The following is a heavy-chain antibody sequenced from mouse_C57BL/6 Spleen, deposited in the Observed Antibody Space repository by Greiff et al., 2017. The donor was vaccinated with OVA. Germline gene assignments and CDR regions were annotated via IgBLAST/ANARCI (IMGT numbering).Heavy chain of an antibody. CDR3: VRYYYDYDDAMDY. CDR2: IDPSDSET. D-gene: IGHD2-4*01. V-gene: IGHV1-52*01. J-gene: IGHJ4*01. Sequence: QVQLQQPGAELVRPGSSVKLSCKASGYTFTSYWMHWVKQRPIQGLEWIGNIDPSDSETHYNQKFKDKATLTVDKSSSTAYMQLSSLTSEDSAVYYCVRYYYDYDDAMDYWGQGTSVTVSS. CDR1: GYTFTSYW.